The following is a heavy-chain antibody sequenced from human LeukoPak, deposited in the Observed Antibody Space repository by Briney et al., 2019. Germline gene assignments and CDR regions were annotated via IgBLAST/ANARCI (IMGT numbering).Heavy chain of an antibody. CDR3: ARDLADSSGYYYAYYYYYYMDV. D-gene: IGHD3-22*01. CDR2: IRYDGSNK. V-gene: IGHV3-30*02. Sequence: GGSLRLSCATSAFTFRSYGMHWVRKAPDKGLEWVAFIRYDGSNKYYADSVKGRIAISRDNAKNSLYLQMKSLRAEDTAVYYCARDLADSSGYYYAYYYYYYMDVWGKGTTVTIFS. CDR1: AFTFRSYG. J-gene: IGHJ6*03.